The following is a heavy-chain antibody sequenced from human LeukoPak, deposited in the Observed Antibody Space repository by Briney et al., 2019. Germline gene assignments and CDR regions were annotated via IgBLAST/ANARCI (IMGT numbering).Heavy chain of an antibody. D-gene: IGHD3-9*01. CDR2: IYSSGST. CDR3: ARGSARYFDWLLPYYFDY. V-gene: IGHV4-59*01. Sequence: SETQSLTCTVSGGSISSYYWSWIRQPPGKGLEWIGYIYSSGSTNYNPSLKSRVTISVDTSKNQFSLKLSSVTAADTAVYYCARGSARYFDWLLPYYFDYWGQGTLVTVSS. J-gene: IGHJ4*02. CDR1: GGSISSYY.